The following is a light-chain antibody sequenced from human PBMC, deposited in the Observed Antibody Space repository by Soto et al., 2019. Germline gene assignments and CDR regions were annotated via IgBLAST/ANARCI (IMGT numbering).Light chain of an antibody. V-gene: IGKV3-20*01. CDR2: GAS. Sequence: EIVLTQSPGTLSLSPGERATLSCRASQSVSSSYLAWYQHKPGQAPRLIIYGASNRATGIPDRFSGSGSGTDFTLTISRLEPEDFAVYYCQQYGTSPRTFGQGTKLEIK. J-gene: IGKJ2*01. CDR1: QSVSSSY. CDR3: QQYGTSPRT.